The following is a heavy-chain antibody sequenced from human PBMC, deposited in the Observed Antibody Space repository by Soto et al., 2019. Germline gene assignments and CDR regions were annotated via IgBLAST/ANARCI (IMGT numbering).Heavy chain of an antibody. CDR3: AGEPKGGAYDMDV. CDR2: IWSDGSRG. V-gene: IGHV3-33*01. Sequence: QVQLVESGGXXVQPGTSLRLSCAASRLTFSAHDMHWVRQAPGKGLEWVALIWSDGSRGFYADSVKGRFTISRDNFKNTLYLQMNSLGAEDTAVYYCAGEPKGGAYDMDVWGQGTTVTVSS. CDR1: RLTFSAHD. D-gene: IGHD3-16*01. J-gene: IGHJ6*02.